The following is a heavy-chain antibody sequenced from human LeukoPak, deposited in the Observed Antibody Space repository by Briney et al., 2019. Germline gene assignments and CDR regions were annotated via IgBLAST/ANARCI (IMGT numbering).Heavy chain of an antibody. V-gene: IGHV3-11*01. J-gene: IGHJ4*02. CDR2: ISSSGSTI. CDR1: GFTFSDYY. D-gene: IGHD2-2*01. Sequence: GGSLRLSCAASGFTFSDYYMSWIRQAPGKGLEWVSYISSSGSTIYYADSVKGRFTISRDNARNSLYLQMNSLRAEDTAVCYCARGLPATLLDYWGQGTLVTVSS. CDR3: ARGLPATLLDY.